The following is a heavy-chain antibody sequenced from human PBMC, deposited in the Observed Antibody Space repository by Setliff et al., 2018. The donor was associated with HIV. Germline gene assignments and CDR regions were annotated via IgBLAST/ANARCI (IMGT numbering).Heavy chain of an antibody. CDR3: TTDLPYGYHNDY. D-gene: IGHD2-2*01. J-gene: IGHJ4*02. CDR1: GFTFSNYN. V-gene: IGHV3-48*04. CDR2: ITSTGINI. Sequence: GGSLRLSCAASGFTFSNYNMNWVRQAPGKGLEWISFITSTGINIYYTDSVKGRFTVSRDNAKNSLYLQMNSLKTEDTAVYYCTTDLPYGYHNDYWGPGTLVTVSS.